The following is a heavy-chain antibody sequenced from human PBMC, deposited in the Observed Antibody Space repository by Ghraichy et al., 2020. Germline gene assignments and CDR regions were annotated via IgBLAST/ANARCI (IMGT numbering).Heavy chain of an antibody. Sequence: SQTLSLTCTVSGGSINTYYWSWIRQPAGKGLEWIGRIYTTGSANYNPSLQSRVTMSVDTSKNQFSLRLSSVTAADTAVYYCARGTMTTFPFYFDSWGQGTLVTVSS. J-gene: IGHJ4*02. CDR1: GGSINTYY. CDR2: IYTTGSA. V-gene: IGHV4-4*07. CDR3: ARGTMTTFPFYFDS. D-gene: IGHD2/OR15-2a*01.